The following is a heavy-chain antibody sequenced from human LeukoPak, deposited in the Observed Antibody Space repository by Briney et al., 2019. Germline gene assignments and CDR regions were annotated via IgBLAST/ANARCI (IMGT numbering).Heavy chain of an antibody. V-gene: IGHV3-53*01. J-gene: IGHJ4*02. CDR2: IYSGGTT. D-gene: IGHD6-6*01. Sequence: GGSLRLSCAASGFSVSNDYMIWVRQAPGKGLEWVSIIYSGGTTCYADSVKGRFTISRDNSKNTLYLQMNSLRAEDTAVFYCARGSLGSSSSSGCCPLDYWGQGALVSVSS. CDR3: ARGSLGSSSSSGCCPLDY. CDR1: GFSVSNDY.